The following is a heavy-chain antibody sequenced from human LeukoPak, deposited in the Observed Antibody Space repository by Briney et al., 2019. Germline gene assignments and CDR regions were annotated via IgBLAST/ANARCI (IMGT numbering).Heavy chain of an antibody. CDR2: INQDGSEK. V-gene: IGHV3-7*03. CDR3: ARGGYYGLGNDFRFDP. CDR1: GFIFSSYW. D-gene: IGHD3-10*01. J-gene: IGHJ5*02. Sequence: GGSLRLSCAASGFIFSSYWMSWVRQAPGKGLEWVANINQDGSEKYYVDSVKGRFTISRDNAKNSLYLQMNSLRAEDTAVYYCARGGYYGLGNDFRFDPWGQGTLVTVSS.